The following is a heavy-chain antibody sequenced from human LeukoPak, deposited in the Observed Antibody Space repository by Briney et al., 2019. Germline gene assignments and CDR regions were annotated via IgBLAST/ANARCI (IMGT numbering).Heavy chain of an antibody. CDR1: EFTVSSNY. V-gene: IGHV3-23*01. D-gene: IGHD3-10*01. CDR2: IKSDGGAT. Sequence: HPGGSLRLSCAASEFTVSSNYMSWVRQAPGKGLEWASSIKSDGGATYYAASVKGRFTISRDNSKNTLHLQLNSLRAEDTAVYYCAKSCGGTCYYYGMDVWGQGTTVTVSS. J-gene: IGHJ6*02. CDR3: AKSCGGTCYYYGMDV.